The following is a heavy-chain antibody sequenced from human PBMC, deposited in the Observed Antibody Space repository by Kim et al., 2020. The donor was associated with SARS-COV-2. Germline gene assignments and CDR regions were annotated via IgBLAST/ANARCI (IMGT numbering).Heavy chain of an antibody. CDR3: ARGNYYGMDV. J-gene: IGHJ6*02. CDR1: GFTFSSYW. CDR2: INSDGGTT. Sequence: GGSLRLSCAASGFTFSSYWMHWVRQAPGKGLVWVSRINSDGGTTYYADSVKGRFTISRDNAKNTLYLQMNSLRAEDTAVYYCARGNYYGMDVWGQGTTVTVSS. V-gene: IGHV3-74*01.